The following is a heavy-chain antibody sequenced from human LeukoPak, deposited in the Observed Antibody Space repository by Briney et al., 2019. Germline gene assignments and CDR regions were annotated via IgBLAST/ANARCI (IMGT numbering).Heavy chain of an antibody. CDR3: ARGIRENYYDSSGYYTSDWFDP. V-gene: IGHV3-11*05. CDR1: GFTFSDYY. CDR2: ISRSSSYT. D-gene: IGHD3-22*01. Sequence: PGGSLRLSCAASGFTFSDYYMSWIRQAPGKGLEWVSYISRSSSYTDYADSVKGRFTISRDNAKNSLYLQMNSLRAEDTAVYYCARGIRENYYDSSGYYTSDWFDPWGQGTLVAVSS. J-gene: IGHJ5*02.